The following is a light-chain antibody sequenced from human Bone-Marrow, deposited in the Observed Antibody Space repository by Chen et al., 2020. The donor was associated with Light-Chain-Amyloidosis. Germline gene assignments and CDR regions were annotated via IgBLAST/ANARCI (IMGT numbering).Light chain of an antibody. CDR2: EVS. V-gene: IGLV2-18*02. Sequence: QSALTQTPSVSGSPGQSVPISCTGTSSDIGNWHLVSWHPQPPGTAPKLMIYEVSNRPSGVPDRFSGSKSGNTASLTISGLQAEDEANYYCSSFTNSTTWVFGGGTRLTVL. J-gene: IGLJ3*02. CDR3: SSFTNSTTWV. CDR1: SSDIGNWHL.